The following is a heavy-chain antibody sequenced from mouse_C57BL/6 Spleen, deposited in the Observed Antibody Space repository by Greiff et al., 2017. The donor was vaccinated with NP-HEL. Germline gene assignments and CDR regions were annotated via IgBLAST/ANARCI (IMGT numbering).Heavy chain of an antibody. Sequence: QVQLQQSGPELVKPGASVKISCKASGYAFSSSWMNWVKQRPGKGLEWIGRIYPGDGDTNYNGKFKGKATLTADKSSSTAYMQRSSLTSEDSAVYFCARGIYYYGSSYLDYWGQGTTLTVSS. J-gene: IGHJ2*01. CDR1: GYAFSSSW. V-gene: IGHV1-82*01. CDR2: IYPGDGDT. D-gene: IGHD1-1*01. CDR3: ARGIYYYGSSYLDY.